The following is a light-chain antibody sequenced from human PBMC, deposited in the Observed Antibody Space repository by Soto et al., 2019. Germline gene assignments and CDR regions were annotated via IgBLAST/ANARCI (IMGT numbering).Light chain of an antibody. CDR1: QSVNRN. CDR3: QQYDNWPWGPFT. J-gene: IGKJ3*01. V-gene: IGKV3-15*01. CDR2: GAS. Sequence: EIVMTQSPAILSVSPGERVTLSCRASQSVNRNLAWYQQTPRQAPRLLIYGASSRATGTPDRFSGSASGTDFTLTITSLQSEDFAVYYCQQYDNWPWGPFTFGPGTRVDAK.